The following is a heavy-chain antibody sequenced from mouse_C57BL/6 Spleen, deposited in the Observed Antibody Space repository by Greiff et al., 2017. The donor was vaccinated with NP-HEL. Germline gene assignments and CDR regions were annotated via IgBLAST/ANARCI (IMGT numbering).Heavy chain of an antibody. CDR2: ISDGGSYT. CDR3: ARGGVYYGSS. CDR1: GFTFSSYA. D-gene: IGHD1-1*01. V-gene: IGHV5-4*01. Sequence: EVHLVESGGGLVKPGGSLKLSCAASGFTFSSYAMSWVRQTPEKRLEWVATISDGGSYTYYPDNVKGRFTISRDNAKNNLYLQMSHLKSEDTAMYYCARGGVYYGSSRGQGTLVTVSA. J-gene: IGHJ3*01.